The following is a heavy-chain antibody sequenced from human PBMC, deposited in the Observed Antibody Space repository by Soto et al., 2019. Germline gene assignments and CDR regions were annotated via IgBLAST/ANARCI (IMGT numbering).Heavy chain of an antibody. D-gene: IGHD3-16*02. CDR1: GDTFSRSA. V-gene: IGHV1-69*01. CDR3: AKSMIASGGVIGYYHNGMDV. Sequence: QVQLVQAGAEVKEPGSSVKVSCKASGDTFSRSAITWVRQAPGQGREWMGGSIPTFGTANYAQKLKGRVTISADAFTTTAYMELSSLRSEDTAVYYCAKSMIASGGVIGYYHNGMDVWGQGTTVTVAS. J-gene: IGHJ6*02. CDR2: SIPTFGTA.